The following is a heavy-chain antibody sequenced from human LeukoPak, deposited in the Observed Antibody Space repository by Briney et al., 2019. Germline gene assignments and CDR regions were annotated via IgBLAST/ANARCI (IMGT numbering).Heavy chain of an antibody. CDR1: GFTFSSYA. CDR2: INTDGSST. J-gene: IGHJ4*02. V-gene: IGHV3-74*01. D-gene: IGHD2-2*01. Sequence: GGSLRLSCTASGFTFSSYAMSWVRQAPGKGLVWVSRINTDGSSTSYADSVKGRFTISRDNAKNTLYLQMNSLRAEDTAVYYCARAGERSSTSCLDYWGQGTLVTVSS. CDR3: ARAGERSSTSCLDY.